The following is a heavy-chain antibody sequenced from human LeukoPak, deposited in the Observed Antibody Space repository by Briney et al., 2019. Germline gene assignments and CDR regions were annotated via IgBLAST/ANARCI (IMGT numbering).Heavy chain of an antibody. D-gene: IGHD3/OR15-3a*01. Sequence: PGGSLRLSCAASGFTFSDSWMYWVRQAPGKGLVWVAFINTDGSSTNYADSVKGRFTISGDNAKNTLYLQVNSLRAEDTAVYYCARALWPGGFDIWGQGTMVTVSS. CDR1: GFTFSDSW. CDR2: INTDGSST. V-gene: IGHV3-74*01. J-gene: IGHJ3*02. CDR3: ARALWPGGFDI.